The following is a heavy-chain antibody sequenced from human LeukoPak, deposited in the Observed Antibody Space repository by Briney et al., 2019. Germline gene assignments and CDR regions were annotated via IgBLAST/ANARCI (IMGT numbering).Heavy chain of an antibody. CDR2: IYPGDSDA. D-gene: IGHD4-23*01. CDR1: GYSFTTNW. Sequence: GESLKISCKGSGYSFTTNWIGWVRQMPGKGLEWMGIIYPGDSDARYSPSFQGQVTISADKSITTAFLQWSSLKASDTAMYYCAGVGGSNSDFDSWGQGTPVTVSS. CDR3: AGVGGSNSDFDS. J-gene: IGHJ4*02. V-gene: IGHV5-51*01.